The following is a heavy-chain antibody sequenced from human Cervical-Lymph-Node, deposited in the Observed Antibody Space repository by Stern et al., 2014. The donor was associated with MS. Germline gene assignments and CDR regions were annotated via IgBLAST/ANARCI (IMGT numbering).Heavy chain of an antibody. CDR3: AREGADNDAFDV. CDR1: GYTFIDYY. V-gene: IGHV1-46*03. D-gene: IGHD1-26*01. Sequence: VQLEESGAEVKKPGASVTVSCRTSGYTFIDYYIHWVRQAPGQGLEWMGMINLSDGATTYAQKFQGRVTMTRDTSTNTAYMQLGSLTSEDTAVFFCAREGADNDAFDVWGQGTMVTVSS. CDR2: INLSDGAT. J-gene: IGHJ3*01.